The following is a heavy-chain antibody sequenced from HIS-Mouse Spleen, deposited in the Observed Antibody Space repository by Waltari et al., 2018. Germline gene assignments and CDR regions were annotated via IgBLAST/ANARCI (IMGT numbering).Heavy chain of an antibody. CDR2: IYYSGST. V-gene: IGHV4-39*07. J-gene: IGHJ2*01. Sequence: QLQLQESGPGLVKPSETLSLTCTVPGGSISSSSYYGGGIRQPPGKGLEWIGSIYYSGSTYYNPSLKSRVTISVDTSKNQFSLKLSSVTAADTAVYYCAREIPYSSSWYDWYFDLWGRGTLVTVSS. CDR3: AREIPYSSSWYDWYFDL. CDR1: GGSISSSSYY. D-gene: IGHD6-13*01.